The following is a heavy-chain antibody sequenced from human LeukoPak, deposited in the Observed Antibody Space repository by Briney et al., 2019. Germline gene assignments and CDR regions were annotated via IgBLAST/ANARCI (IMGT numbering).Heavy chain of an antibody. CDR3: ARRYFDY. Sequence: GGSLRLSCAASGFTFSSYWISWVRQAPGKGLEWVANIKQDGSQKYYVDSVRGRFTISRDNAKNSLYLQMNSLRVEDTAVYYCARRYFDYWGQGTLVTVSS. V-gene: IGHV3-7*04. CDR1: GFTFSSYW. CDR2: IKQDGSQK. J-gene: IGHJ4*02.